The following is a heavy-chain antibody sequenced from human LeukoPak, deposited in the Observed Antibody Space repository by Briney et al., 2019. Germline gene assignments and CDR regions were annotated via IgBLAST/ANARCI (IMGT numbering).Heavy chain of an antibody. D-gene: IGHD6-19*01. CDR1: GGSISSYY. CDR3: ARDLLSTAGYFDY. J-gene: IGHJ4*02. Sequence: SETLSLTCTVSGGSISSYYWSWIRQPPGKGLEWIGYIYYSGSTNYSPSLKSRVTISVDTSQNQFSLMLSSVTAADTAVYYCARDLLSTAGYFDYWGQGTLVTVSS. V-gene: IGHV4-59*01. CDR2: IYYSGST.